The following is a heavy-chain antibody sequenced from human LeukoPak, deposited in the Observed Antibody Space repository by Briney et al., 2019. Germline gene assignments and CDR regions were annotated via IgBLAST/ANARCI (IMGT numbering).Heavy chain of an antibody. CDR3: ARDREYFQH. CDR2: IYSSGGAI. Sequence: GGSLRLSCAASGFIFSDYEMNWVRQAPGRGLEWVSCIYSSGGAIKYADSVMGRFTISRDNAKNSLHLQMNSLRAEDTAVYYCARDREYFQHWGQGTLVTVSS. V-gene: IGHV3-48*03. CDR1: GFIFSDYE. J-gene: IGHJ1*01.